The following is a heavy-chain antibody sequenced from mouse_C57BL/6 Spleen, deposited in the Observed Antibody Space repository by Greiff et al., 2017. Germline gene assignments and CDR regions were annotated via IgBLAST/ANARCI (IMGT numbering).Heavy chain of an antibody. D-gene: IGHD1-1*01. CDR3: TRTFDYGSSYLDY. V-gene: IGHV1-55*01. CDR2: IYPGSGST. CDR1: GYTFTSSW. J-gene: IGHJ2*01. Sequence: QVQLQQPGAELVKPGASVKMSCKASGYTFTSSWITWVKQRPGQGLEWIGDIYPGSGSTNYNEKFQSQATLTVDTSSSTAYMQISSLTAEDSAVYYCTRTFDYGSSYLDYWGQGTTLTVSS.